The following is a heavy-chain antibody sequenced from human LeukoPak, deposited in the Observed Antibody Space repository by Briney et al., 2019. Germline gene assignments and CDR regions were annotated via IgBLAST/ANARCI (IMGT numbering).Heavy chain of an antibody. Sequence: GGSLRLSCAASGFTFRSYWMSWVRQAPGKALEWVANIKQDGSEKYYVDSVKGRFTISRDNAKNPLYLQMNSLRAEDTAVYYYASYGSGSYQIDYWGQGTLVTVSS. D-gene: IGHD3-10*01. CDR2: IKQDGSEK. V-gene: IGHV3-7*01. J-gene: IGHJ4*02. CDR3: ASYGSGSYQIDY. CDR1: GFTFRSYW.